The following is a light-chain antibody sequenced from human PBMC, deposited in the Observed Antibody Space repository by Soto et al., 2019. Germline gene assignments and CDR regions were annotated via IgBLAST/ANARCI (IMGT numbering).Light chain of an antibody. CDR1: HDVSSR. CDR2: DAS. J-gene: IGKJ4*01. CDR3: QHYTSWPLT. V-gene: IGKV3-15*01. Sequence: EIVMTQSPVTLSVSPGERATLSCRASHDVSSRLAWYQQKPGQAPRLLIYDASTRPTGLPARFSGSGSGTEFTLTISSLQSEDFAVYYCQHYTSWPLTFGGGTKVEIK.